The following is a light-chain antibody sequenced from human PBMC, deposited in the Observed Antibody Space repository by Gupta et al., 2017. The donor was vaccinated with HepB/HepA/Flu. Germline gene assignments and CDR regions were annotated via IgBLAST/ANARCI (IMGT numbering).Light chain of an antibody. CDR1: NFNIGSNY. J-gene: IGLJ1*01. Sequence: QSVLTQPPSASGTPGQRVTITCSGGNFNIGSNYVYWYQQVPGMAPKLLIYRNNQRPSGVPYRFSGSKSGTSASLAISGLRSDDQADYYCAAWDDSVSGRFVFGSGTRVTVL. CDR3: AAWDDSVSGRFV. V-gene: IGLV1-47*01. CDR2: RNN.